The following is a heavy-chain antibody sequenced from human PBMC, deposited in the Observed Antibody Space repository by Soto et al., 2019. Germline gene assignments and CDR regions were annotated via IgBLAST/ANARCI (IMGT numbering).Heavy chain of an antibody. CDR3: AKDPLYSSSRGSYYFGY. CDR1: GFTLSNHF. CDR2: MDMNSSGGDT. Sequence: GGALRLSCAGSGFTLSNHFMTWGRQPPGEGLGWISAMDMNSSGGDTYYADSVKGRFTISRDDSRNTLYLQMNGLRAEDTALYYCAKDPLYSSSRGSYYFGYWGQGTLVTVSS. D-gene: IGHD6-13*01. J-gene: IGHJ4*02. V-gene: IGHV3-23*01.